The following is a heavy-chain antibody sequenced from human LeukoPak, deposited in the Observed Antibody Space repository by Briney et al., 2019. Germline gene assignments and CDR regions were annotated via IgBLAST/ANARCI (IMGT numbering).Heavy chain of an antibody. J-gene: IGHJ4*02. CDR1: GFXFSAYY. Sequence: GALSLSFAASGFXFSAYYMNWVRPAPGKGPEWLANINQAGSVQNYVDSVRGRFTISRDNAKNSLFLQMNSLRAEDTAVYYCARAVRGGADTYWGQGTLVAVSS. CDR2: INQAGSVQ. V-gene: IGHV3-7*04. D-gene: IGHD3-10*02. CDR3: ARAVRGGADTY.